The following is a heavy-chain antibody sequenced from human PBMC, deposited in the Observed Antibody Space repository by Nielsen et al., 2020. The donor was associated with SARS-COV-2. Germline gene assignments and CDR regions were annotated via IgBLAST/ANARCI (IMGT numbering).Heavy chain of an antibody. J-gene: IGHJ4*02. CDR2: IRPDGTGA. V-gene: IGHV3-7*03. Sequence: GESLKISCAASGFTFSASWMAWVRQAPGKGLEWLSNIRPDGTGANYVDSVKGRFTISRDNAKNFLYLQMGSLRADDTAVYFCKSEGNWGQGTLVTVSS. CDR1: GFTFSASW. CDR3: KSEGN.